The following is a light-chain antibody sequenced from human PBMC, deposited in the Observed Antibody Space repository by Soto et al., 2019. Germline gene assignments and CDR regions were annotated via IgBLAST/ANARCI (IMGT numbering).Light chain of an antibody. CDR1: SSDVGGYNY. J-gene: IGLJ1*01. CDR2: GVT. V-gene: IGLV2-8*01. Sequence: QSALTQPPSASGSPGQSVTISCTGTSSDVGGYNYVSWYQQHPGKAPKLIMYGVTHRPSGVPDRFSGSKSGNTASLTVSGLQAEDEADYSCSAYTGSKNYVFGTGTKLTVL. CDR3: SAYTGSKNYV.